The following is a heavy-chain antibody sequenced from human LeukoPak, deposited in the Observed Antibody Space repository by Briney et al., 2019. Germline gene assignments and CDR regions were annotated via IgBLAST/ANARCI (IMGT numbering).Heavy chain of an antibody. CDR2: ISSSGSTI. J-gene: IGHJ3*02. Sequence: GGSLRLSCAASGFTFSSYEMNWVRQAPGKGLEWVSYISSSGSTIYYADSVKGRFTISRDNSKNTLYLQMNSLRPEDTAVYYCAKDLGRDGNNFWLDAFDIWGQGTMVTVSS. D-gene: IGHD5-24*01. CDR3: AKDLGRDGNNFWLDAFDI. CDR1: GFTFSSYE. V-gene: IGHV3-48*03.